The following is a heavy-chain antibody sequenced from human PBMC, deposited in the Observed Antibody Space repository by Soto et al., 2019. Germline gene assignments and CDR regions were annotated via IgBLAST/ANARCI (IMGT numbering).Heavy chain of an antibody. D-gene: IGHD3-10*01. CDR3: ERTISMVRGVITWPVDY. V-gene: IGHV4-59*01. Sequence: SETLSLTCTVSGGSISSYYWSWIRQPPGKGLVWIGYVFHSGSTNYNPSLKSRVTISLDTSTSTVYMELSSLRSEDTAFYYCERTISMVRGVITWPVDYWGQGTLVTVSS. CDR1: GGSISSYY. CDR2: VFHSGST. J-gene: IGHJ4*02.